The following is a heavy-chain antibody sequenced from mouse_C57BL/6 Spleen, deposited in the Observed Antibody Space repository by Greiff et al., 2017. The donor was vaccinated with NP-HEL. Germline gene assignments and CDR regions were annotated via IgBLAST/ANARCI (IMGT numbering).Heavy chain of an antibody. CDR1: GFTFSSYA. D-gene: IGHD1-1*01. V-gene: IGHV5-4*01. CDR3: ARDLTTVVGYYAMDY. J-gene: IGHJ4*01. Sequence: EVNLVESGGGLVKPGGSLKLSCAASGFTFSSYAMSWVRQTPEKRLEWVATISDGGSYTYYPDNVKGRFTISRDNAKNNLYLQMSHLKSEDTAMYYCARDLTTVVGYYAMDYWGQGTSVTVSS. CDR2: ISDGGSYT.